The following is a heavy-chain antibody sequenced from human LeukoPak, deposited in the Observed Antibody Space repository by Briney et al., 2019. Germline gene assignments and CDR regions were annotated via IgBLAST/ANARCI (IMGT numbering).Heavy chain of an antibody. CDR3: ARETGDDAFDI. J-gene: IGHJ3*02. D-gene: IGHD7-27*01. CDR2: ISSLSGTI. CDR1: GFTFSSYE. Sequence: PGGSLRLSCAASGFTFSSYEMNWVRQAPGEGLEWVSYISSLSGTIYYADSVKGRFTISRDNAKNSLYLQMNSLRAEDTAVYYCARETGDDAFDIWGQGTMVTVSS. V-gene: IGHV3-48*03.